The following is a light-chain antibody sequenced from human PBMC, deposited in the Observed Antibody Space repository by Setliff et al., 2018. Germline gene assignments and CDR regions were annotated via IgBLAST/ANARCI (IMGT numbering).Light chain of an antibody. J-gene: IGLJ1*01. CDR2: DVS. Sequence: QSALTQPASVSGSPGQSITISCSGTSSDVGSYDFVSWYQQHAGKAPKLIIYDVSNRPSGVSNRFSGSKAGNAASLTISGLQADDEADYYCSSYTSSSTYVFGTGTKATVL. CDR3: SSYTSSSTYV. CDR1: SSDVGSYDF. V-gene: IGLV2-14*03.